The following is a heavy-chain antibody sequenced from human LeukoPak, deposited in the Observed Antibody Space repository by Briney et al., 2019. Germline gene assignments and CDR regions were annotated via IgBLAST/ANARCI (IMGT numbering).Heavy chain of an antibody. D-gene: IGHD3-3*01. CDR2: IYYSGST. Sequence: SETLSLTCTVSGGSICRSSYYWGWIRQPPGKGLEWIGCIYYSGSTYYNPSLKSRVTISVDTSKNQFSLKLSSVTAADTAVYYCARRTYYDFWSKRPPFDYWGKGTLVTVSS. V-gene: IGHV4-39*01. J-gene: IGHJ4*02. CDR3: ARRTYYDFWSKRPPFDY. CDR1: GGSICRSSYY.